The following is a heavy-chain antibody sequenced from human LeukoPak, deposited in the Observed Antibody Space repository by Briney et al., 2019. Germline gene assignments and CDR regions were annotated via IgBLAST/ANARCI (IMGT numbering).Heavy chain of an antibody. J-gene: IGHJ4*02. D-gene: IGHD3-22*01. CDR3: ASDRSLIASLYYFDN. CDR1: EFTFGNYW. CDR2: INQDGSEK. Sequence: GGSLRFSCAASEFTFGNYWMSWVRQSPGKGLEWVANINQDGSEKNYVDSVKGRFTISRDNAKNSLYLQMNSLRAEDTAVYYCASDRSLIASLYYFDNWGQGTLVTVSS. V-gene: IGHV3-7*04.